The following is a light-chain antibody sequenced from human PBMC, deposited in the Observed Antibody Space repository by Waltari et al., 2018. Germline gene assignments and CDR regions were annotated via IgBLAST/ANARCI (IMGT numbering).Light chain of an antibody. CDR3: QVWDDSSDHVV. V-gene: IGLV3-21*03. CDR2: DDS. J-gene: IGLJ2*01. Sequence: SSVLTPPPSVSVAPGKTALITRGADNLGDRTVHRYQRRPGQAPVLVVVDDSDRPSGIPERFSGSNSGDTATLTISRVEAGDEADYSCQVWDDSSDHVVFGGGTKLTVL. CDR1: NLGDRT.